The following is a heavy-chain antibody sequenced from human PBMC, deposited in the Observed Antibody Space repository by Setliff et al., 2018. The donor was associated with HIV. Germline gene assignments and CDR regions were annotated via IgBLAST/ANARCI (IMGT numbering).Heavy chain of an antibody. CDR2: VRPGDSDT. V-gene: IGHV5-51*01. Sequence: GASLKISCRTSGYTFATYHIDWVRQMPGKGLEWMGKVRPGDSDTRYNPSFQGQVTISADKSINTAYLQWSSLRASDTAMYYCATRLVGYSGYNYWGQGTLVTVSS. CDR1: GYTFATYH. D-gene: IGHD5-12*01. J-gene: IGHJ4*02. CDR3: ATRLVGYSGYNY.